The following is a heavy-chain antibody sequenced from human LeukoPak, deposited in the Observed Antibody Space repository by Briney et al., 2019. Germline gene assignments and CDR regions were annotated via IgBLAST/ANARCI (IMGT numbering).Heavy chain of an antibody. CDR1: GYTFTGYY. D-gene: IGHD6-13*01. Sequence: ASAKVSCKASGYTFTGYYMHWVRQAPGQGLEWMGWINPNSGGTNYAQKFQGRVTMTRDTTISTAYMELSRLRSDDTAVYYCARDLSSRYYFDYWGQGTLVTVSS. J-gene: IGHJ4*02. CDR2: INPNSGGT. CDR3: ARDLSSRYYFDY. V-gene: IGHV1-2*02.